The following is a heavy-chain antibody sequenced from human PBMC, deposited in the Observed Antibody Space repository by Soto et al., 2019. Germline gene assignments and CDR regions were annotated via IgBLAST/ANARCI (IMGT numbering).Heavy chain of an antibody. CDR1: GGSISSSSYY. CDR3: SRHSSYCSSTSCYAFVAGPTSPYNWFDP. V-gene: IGHV4-39*01. Sequence: SETLSLTCTVSGGSISSSSYYWGWIRQPPGKGLEWIGSIYYSGSTYYNPSLKSRVTISVDTSKNQLSLKLGSVTAAETAVYYCSRHSSYCSSTSCYAFVAGPTSPYNWFDPWGQGTLVTVSS. D-gene: IGHD2-2*01. CDR2: IYYSGST. J-gene: IGHJ5*02.